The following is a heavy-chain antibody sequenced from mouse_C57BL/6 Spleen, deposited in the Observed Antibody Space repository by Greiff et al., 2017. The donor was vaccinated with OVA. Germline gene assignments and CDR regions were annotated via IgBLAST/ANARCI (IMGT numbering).Heavy chain of an antibody. J-gene: IGHJ2*01. V-gene: IGHV5-4*01. D-gene: IGHD1-1*01. CDR3: ARDHYYGSRYYCDY. CDR1: GFTFSSYA. CDR2: ISDGGSYT. Sequence: EVKLVESGGGLVKPGGSLKLSCAASGFTFSSYAMSWVRQTPEKRLEWVATISDGGSYTYNPDNVKGRFTICRDNAKNNLYLQMSHLKSEDTAMYYCARDHYYGSRYYCDYWGQGTTLTVSS.